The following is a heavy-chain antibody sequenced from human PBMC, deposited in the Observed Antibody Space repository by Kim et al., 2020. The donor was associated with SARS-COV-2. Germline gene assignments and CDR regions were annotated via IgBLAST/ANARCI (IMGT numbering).Heavy chain of an antibody. D-gene: IGHD3-16*01. V-gene: IGHV4-39*07. CDR2: ST. Sequence: STYYNPSLKSRVTISVDTSKNQFSLKLSSVTAADTAVYYCARDMRYFDYWGQGTLVTVSS. CDR3: ARDMRYFDY. J-gene: IGHJ4*02.